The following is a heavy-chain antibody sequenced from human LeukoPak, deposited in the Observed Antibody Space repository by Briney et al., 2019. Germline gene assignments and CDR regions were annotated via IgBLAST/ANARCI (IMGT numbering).Heavy chain of an antibody. CDR3: ARGGMSSYDSSGCPLNY. CDR1: GGSFSSYY. J-gene: IGHJ4*02. CDR2: INHSGST. V-gene: IGHV4-34*01. Sequence: SETLFLTCAVYGGSFSSYYWSWIRQPPGKGLEWIGEINHSGSTNYNPSLKSRVTISVDTSKNQFSLKLSSVTAADTAVYYCARGGMSSYDSSGCPLNYWGQGTLVTVSS. D-gene: IGHD3-22*01.